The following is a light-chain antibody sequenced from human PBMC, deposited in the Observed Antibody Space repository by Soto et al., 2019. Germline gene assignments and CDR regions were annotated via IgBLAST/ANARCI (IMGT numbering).Light chain of an antibody. CDR1: QSISSY. Sequence: DIQMTQSPSSLSASVGDRVTITCRASQSISSYLNWYQQKPGKAPKLLIYAASSLQSGVPSRFSGSGSGTDFTLTISSLQPEDFATYYCQQSYSKPFTFGPGTKVDIK. V-gene: IGKV1-39*01. J-gene: IGKJ3*01. CDR2: AAS. CDR3: QQSYSKPFT.